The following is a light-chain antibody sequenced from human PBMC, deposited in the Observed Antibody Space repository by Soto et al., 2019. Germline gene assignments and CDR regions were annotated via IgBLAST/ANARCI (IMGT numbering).Light chain of an antibody. CDR1: SSDVGGYNY. CDR2: DVS. Sequence: QSALTQPASVSGSPGQSITISCTGTSSDVGGYNYVSWYQQHPGKDPKLMIYDVSNRPSGVSNRFSGSKSGNTASLTISGLQAEDEADYYCSSYTSSSTPVYVFGTGTQLTVL. J-gene: IGLJ1*01. CDR3: SSYTSSSTPVYV. V-gene: IGLV2-14*01.